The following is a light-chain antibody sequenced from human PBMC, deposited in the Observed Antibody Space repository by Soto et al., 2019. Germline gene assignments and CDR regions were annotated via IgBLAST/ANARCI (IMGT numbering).Light chain of an antibody. CDR2: TTS. CDR3: QQSYSTPPT. Sequence: DIQMTQSPSSLSASVGDRVTITCRASQSISNSLNWYQQKPGKAPDLLIYTTSSLQSGVPSRFSGSGSGTDFTLTISRLQPADFATYYCQQSYSTPPTFGGGTNVEIK. J-gene: IGKJ4*01. V-gene: IGKV1-39*01. CDR1: QSISNS.